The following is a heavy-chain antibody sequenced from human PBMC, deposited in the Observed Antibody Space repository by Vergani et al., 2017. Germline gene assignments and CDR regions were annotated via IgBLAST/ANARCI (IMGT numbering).Heavy chain of an antibody. J-gene: IGHJ3*02. V-gene: IGHV3-49*03. CDR2: IRSKAYGGTT. CDR1: GFTFGDYA. CDR3: TRDRVYYDSSGYYYVGYDAFDI. Sequence: EVKLVESGGGLVQPGRSLRLSCTASGFTFGDYAMSWFRKAPGKGLEWVGFIRSKAYGGTTEYAASVKGRFTSSRDDYKSIAYLQMNSLKTEDTAVYYCTRDRVYYDSSGYYYVGYDAFDIWGQGTMVTVSS. D-gene: IGHD3-22*01.